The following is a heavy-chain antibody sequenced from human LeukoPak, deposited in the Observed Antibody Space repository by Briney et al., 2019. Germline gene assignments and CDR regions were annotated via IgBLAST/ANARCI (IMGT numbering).Heavy chain of an antibody. CDR2: IKQDGSEK. V-gene: IGHV3-7*01. CDR3: ARLIVATTYFDY. CDR1: GFTFSSYE. Sequence: GGSLRLSCAASGFTFSSYEMNWVRQAPGKGLEWVANIKQDGSEKYYVDSVKGRFTISRDNAKNSLYLQMNSLRAEDTAVYYCARLIVATTYFDYWGQGTLVTVSS. J-gene: IGHJ4*02. D-gene: IGHD5-12*01.